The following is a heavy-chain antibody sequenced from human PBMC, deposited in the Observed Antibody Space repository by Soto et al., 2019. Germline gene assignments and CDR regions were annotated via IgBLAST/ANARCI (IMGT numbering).Heavy chain of an antibody. J-gene: IGHJ6*01. CDR3: ARERSSVYTLDV. CDR1: VGSISISYW. Sequence: PSETLCFTCTLSVGSISISYWWTWFRQPPGKGLEWIGEIFHSGSTNYNPCLKSRATMSVDKSKWQLSLKLTSVTAADTAVHDCARERSSVYTLDVWGQGTPVTGSS. D-gene: IGHD6-13*01. CDR2: IFHSGST. V-gene: IGHV4-4*02.